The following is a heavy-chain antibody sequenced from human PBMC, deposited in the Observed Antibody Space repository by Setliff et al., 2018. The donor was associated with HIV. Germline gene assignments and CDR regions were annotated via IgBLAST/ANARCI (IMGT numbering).Heavy chain of an antibody. J-gene: IGHJ4*02. CDR2: ISDSGDNT. CDR1: GFTFSSYG. D-gene: IGHD3-16*01. CDR3: AKSAFGGVSPFDY. Sequence: TGGSLRLSCAASGFTFSSYGMSWVRQAPERGLEWVSAISDSGDNTNYADSVKGRFTISRDDSKNTLYVQMTSLRAEDTAVYYCAKSAFGGVSPFDYWGQGTLVTVS. V-gene: IGHV3-23*01.